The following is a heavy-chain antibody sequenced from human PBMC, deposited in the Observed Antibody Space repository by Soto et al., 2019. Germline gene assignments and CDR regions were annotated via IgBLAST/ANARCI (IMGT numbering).Heavy chain of an antibody. D-gene: IGHD5-18*01. CDR3: ARDQRGYSYGLIGYYFDY. CDR2: IWYDGSNK. CDR1: GFTFSSYG. V-gene: IGHV3-33*01. J-gene: IGHJ4*02. Sequence: GGSLRLSCAASGFTFSSYGMHWVRQAPGKGLEWVAVIWYDGSNKYYADSVKGRFTISRDNSKNTLYLQMNSLRAEDTAVYYCARDQRGYSYGLIGYYFDYWGQGTLVTVSS.